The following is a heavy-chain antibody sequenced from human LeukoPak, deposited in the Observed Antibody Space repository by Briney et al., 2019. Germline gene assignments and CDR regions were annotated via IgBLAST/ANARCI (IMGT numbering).Heavy chain of an antibody. J-gene: IGHJ5*02. Sequence: YWSWVRQPPGKGLEWMGIIYPADSDTRYSPSFQAQVTISVDKSIDTAYLQWSSLKASDTAMYYCARRPYSSSSREAWFDPWGQGTLVTVSS. V-gene: IGHV5-51*01. D-gene: IGHD6-6*01. CDR1: YW. CDR3: ARRPYSSSSREAWFDP. CDR2: IYPADSDT.